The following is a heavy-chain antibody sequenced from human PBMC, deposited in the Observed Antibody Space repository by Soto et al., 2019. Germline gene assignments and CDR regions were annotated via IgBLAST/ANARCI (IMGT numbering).Heavy chain of an antibody. Sequence: SQTLSLTCAISGDSVSSNGAAWNWLRQSPSRGLEWLGRTYYRSKWYNDYAPSVKSQITINPDTSRNQFSLQLNSVTPEDTAVYYCARERGVLSEAFDIWGQGTVVTVSS. CDR3: ARERGVLSEAFDI. J-gene: IGHJ3*02. CDR1: GDSVSSNGAA. CDR2: TYYRSKWYN. D-gene: IGHD3-10*01. V-gene: IGHV6-1*01.